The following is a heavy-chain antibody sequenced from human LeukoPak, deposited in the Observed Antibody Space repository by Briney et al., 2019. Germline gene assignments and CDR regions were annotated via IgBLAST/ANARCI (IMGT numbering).Heavy chain of an antibody. V-gene: IGHV4-59*01. Sequence: SETLSLTCAVSGGSISSYYWSWIRQPPGKGLEWIGNIYYSGSTNYNPSLKSRVTISVDTSKNQFSLKLSSVTAADTAVYYCARAAYYDILTGYQWYFDYWGQGTLVTVSS. CDR3: ARAAYYDILTGYQWYFDY. CDR2: IYYSGST. J-gene: IGHJ4*02. D-gene: IGHD3-9*01. CDR1: GGSISSYY.